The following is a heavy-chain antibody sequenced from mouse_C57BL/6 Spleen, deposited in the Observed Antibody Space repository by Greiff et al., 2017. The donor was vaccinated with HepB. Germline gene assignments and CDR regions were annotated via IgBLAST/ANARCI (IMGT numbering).Heavy chain of an antibody. CDR1: GFNIKNTY. CDR3: ASVLYYGYDGYAMDY. J-gene: IGHJ4*01. D-gene: IGHD2-2*01. CDR2: IDPANGNT. V-gene: IGHV14-3*01. Sequence: EVQLQQSVAELVRPGASVKLSCTASGFNIKNTYMHWVKQRPEQGLEWIGRIDPANGNTKYAPKFQGKATITADTSSNTAYLQLSSLTSEDTAIYYCASVLYYGYDGYAMDYWGQGTSVTVSS.